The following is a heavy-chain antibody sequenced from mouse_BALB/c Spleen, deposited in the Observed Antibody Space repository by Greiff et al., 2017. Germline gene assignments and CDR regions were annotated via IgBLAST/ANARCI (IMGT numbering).Heavy chain of an antibody. CDR2: ISSGGST. CDR1: GFTFSSYA. V-gene: IGHV5-6-5*01. Sequence: EVMLVESGGGLVKPGGSLKLSCAASGFTFSSYAMSWVRQTPEKRLEWVASISSGGSTYYPDSVKGRFTISRDNARNILYLQMSSLRSEDTAMYYCARVGDGYYVDYWGQGTTLTVSS. D-gene: IGHD2-3*01. CDR3: ARVGDGYYVDY. J-gene: IGHJ2*01.